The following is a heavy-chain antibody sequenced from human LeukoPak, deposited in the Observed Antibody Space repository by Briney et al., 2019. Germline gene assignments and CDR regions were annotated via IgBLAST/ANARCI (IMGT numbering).Heavy chain of an antibody. V-gene: IGHV3-23*01. CDR3: SKDYVTMTPVVLFDY. CDR1: GFTFSTYA. CDR2: MEGSGGTT. J-gene: IGHJ4*02. D-gene: IGHD3-22*01. Sequence: GGSLTLSCAASGFTFSTYAFSWVRHAQPPGLNLVSFMEGSGGTTYYYNSVQDRFTISSDNSKNTLFLQKHSLIADAATVYYYSKDYVTMTPVVLFDYWGQGALVTVS.